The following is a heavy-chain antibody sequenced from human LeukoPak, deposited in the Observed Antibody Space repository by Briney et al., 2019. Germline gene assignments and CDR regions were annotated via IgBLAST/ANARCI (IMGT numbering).Heavy chain of an antibody. CDR2: IGSGAKSYYT. J-gene: IGHJ6*03. CDR1: GSTFSSSA. V-gene: IGHV3-73*01. CDR3: TREKEAYNFGLAYYYYYMDV. D-gene: IGHD5-18*01. Sequence: GGSLRLSCAASGSTFSSSAMHWVRQAPGKGLEWVGQIGSGAKSYYTAYSASVKCRITISRDDSKNTAYLQMNSLQTEDTAVYYCTREKEAYNFGLAYYYYYMDVWGKGTTVTVSS.